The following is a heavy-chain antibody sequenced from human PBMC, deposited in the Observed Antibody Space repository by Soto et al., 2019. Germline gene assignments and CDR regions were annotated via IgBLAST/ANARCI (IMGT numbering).Heavy chain of an antibody. Sequence: PSETLSLTCTVSGGSISSYYWSWVRQAPGKGLEWVSAISANGGSTFYADSVKGRFTISRANSKNTLYLQMNSLRAEDTAVYYCASRLQTYFFDFWGPGTLVTVSS. J-gene: IGHJ4*02. V-gene: IGHV3-23*01. CDR1: GGSISSYY. CDR3: ASRLQTYFFDF. CDR2: ISANGGST. D-gene: IGHD5-12*01.